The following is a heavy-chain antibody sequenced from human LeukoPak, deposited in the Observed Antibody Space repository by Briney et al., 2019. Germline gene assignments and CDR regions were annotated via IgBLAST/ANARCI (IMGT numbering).Heavy chain of an antibody. V-gene: IGHV1-46*01. D-gene: IGHD5-24*01. CDR3: ARVRDGYNDAYDI. Sequence: ASVKVSCKASGYSFTGYYMHWVRQAPGQGLEWMGIINPSGGSTNYAQNFQARVTMTRDTSTSTVYMELSSLRSEDTAVYYCARVRDGYNDAYDIWGQGTMVTVPS. J-gene: IGHJ3*02. CDR2: INPSGGST. CDR1: GYSFTGYY.